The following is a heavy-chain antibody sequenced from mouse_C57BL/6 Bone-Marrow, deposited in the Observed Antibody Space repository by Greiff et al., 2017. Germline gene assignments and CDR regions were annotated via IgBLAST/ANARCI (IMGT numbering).Heavy chain of an antibody. Sequence: VQLQQSGAELVRPGASVKLSCTASGFNIKDDYIHWVKQRPEQGLAWIGWIDPEIGDTEYASQFQGKATITSDTSPNTAYLQLSSLTSEDTAVYYCSSFDGNYFDFWGQGTPLTVAS. D-gene: IGHD2-3*01. CDR3: SSFDGNYFDF. CDR2: IDPEIGDT. J-gene: IGHJ2*01. V-gene: IGHV14-4*01. CDR1: GFNIKDDY.